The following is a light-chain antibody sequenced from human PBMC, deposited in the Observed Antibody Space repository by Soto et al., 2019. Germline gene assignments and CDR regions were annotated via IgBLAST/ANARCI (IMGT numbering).Light chain of an antibody. V-gene: IGKV3-20*01. Sequence: VLTQSPDTLSLSPGETATLSCRASQSLRATYVAWYQQKPGQAPRLLIYGASFRATGVPDRFSGRGSGTDFTLSISRLEPEDFAVYFCQQYVTSPRTFGQGTKVEIK. CDR2: GAS. CDR3: QQYVTSPRT. CDR1: QSLRATY. J-gene: IGKJ1*01.